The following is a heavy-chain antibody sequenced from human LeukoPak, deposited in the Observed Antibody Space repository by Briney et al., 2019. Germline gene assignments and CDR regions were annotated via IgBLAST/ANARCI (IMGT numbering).Heavy chain of an antibody. CDR3: ARDQSGYDMGGWFDP. Sequence: GGSLRLSCAASGFTFSSYGMHWVRQAPGKGLEWVSAISGSGGSTYYADSVKGRFTISRDSSNNTLYLQMNSLRAEDTAVHYCARDQSGYDMGGWFDPWGQGTLVTVSS. CDR2: ISGSGGST. CDR1: GFTFSSYG. V-gene: IGHV3-23*01. J-gene: IGHJ5*02. D-gene: IGHD5-12*01.